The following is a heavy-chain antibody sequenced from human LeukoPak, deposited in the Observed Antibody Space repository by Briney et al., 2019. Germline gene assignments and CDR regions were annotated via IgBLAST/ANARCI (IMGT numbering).Heavy chain of an antibody. Sequence: PGGSLRLSCAASGFTFSSYEMNWVRQAPGKGLGWVSYISSSGSTIYYADSVKGRFTISRDNAKNSLYLQMNSLRAEDTAVYYCARDVPVGATPLDYWGQGTLVTVSS. CDR3: ARDVPVGATPLDY. CDR2: ISSSGSTI. D-gene: IGHD1-26*01. J-gene: IGHJ4*02. CDR1: GFTFSSYE. V-gene: IGHV3-48*03.